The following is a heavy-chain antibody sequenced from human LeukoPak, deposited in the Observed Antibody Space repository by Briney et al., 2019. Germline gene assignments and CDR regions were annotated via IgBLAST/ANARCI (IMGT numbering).Heavy chain of an antibody. CDR1: GGSISSYC. Sequence: PSETLSLTCAVSGGSISSYCWSWIRQPAGKGLEWIGRIYTSGSTDYNPSLKSRVTISVDTSKNQLSLRLSSVTAADTAVYYCARYFASSGSLYYFDYWGQGTLVTVSS. V-gene: IGHV4-59*10. J-gene: IGHJ4*02. D-gene: IGHD3-22*01. CDR2: IYTSGST. CDR3: ARYFASSGSLYYFDY.